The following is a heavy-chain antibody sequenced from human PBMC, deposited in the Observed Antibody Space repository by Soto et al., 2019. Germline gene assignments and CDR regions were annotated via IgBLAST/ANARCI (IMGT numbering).Heavy chain of an antibody. V-gene: IGHV3-21*01. CDR1: LVTFSIYS. Sequence: SCAASLVTFSIYSINWVRQAPGKWLEWVSSISSSSSYIYYADSVKGRFTISRDNAKNSLYLQMNSLRAEDTAVYYRARDYYSNYYYYGMDVWGQGTTVTVSS. CDR3: ARDYYSNYYYYGMDV. J-gene: IGHJ6*02. D-gene: IGHD4-4*01. CDR2: ISSSSSYI.